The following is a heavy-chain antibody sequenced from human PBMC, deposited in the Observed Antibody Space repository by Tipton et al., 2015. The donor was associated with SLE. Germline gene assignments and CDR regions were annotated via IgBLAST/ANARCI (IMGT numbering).Heavy chain of an antibody. CDR1: GFTFGSYS. CDR3: VKCKPTCQHGSLGY. D-gene: IGHD1-26*01. CDR2: ISGDSTSR. Sequence: SLRLSCAASGFTFGSYSMIWVRQAPGKGLEWVSSISGDSTSRNYADSVKGRFTISRDNTKNTLYLQMNNLRVEDTAVYHCVKCKPTCQHGSLGYWGQGTLVTVSS. J-gene: IGHJ4*02. V-gene: IGHV3-23*01.